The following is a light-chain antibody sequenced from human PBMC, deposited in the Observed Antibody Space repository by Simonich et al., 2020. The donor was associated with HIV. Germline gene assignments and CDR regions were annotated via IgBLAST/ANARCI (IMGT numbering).Light chain of an antibody. V-gene: IGLV4-69*01. Sequence: QLVLTQLPSASASLGASVKLTCILSSGHSRYAMAWHQQQPVKGSRYLMKLNSDGSHSKGDGIPDRFSGSSSGAERYLTISSLQSEDEADYYCQTWGTGIQVFGGGTKLTVL. CDR1: SGHSRYA. CDR3: QTWGTGIQV. J-gene: IGLJ3*02. CDR2: LNSDGSH.